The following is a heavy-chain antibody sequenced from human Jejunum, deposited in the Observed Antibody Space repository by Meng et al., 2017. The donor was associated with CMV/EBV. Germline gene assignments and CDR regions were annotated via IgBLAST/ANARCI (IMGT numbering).Heavy chain of an antibody. V-gene: IGHV3-66*01. Sequence: VWCGVGLGHLRGSLRLPCAVSGFSVSDSYINWVRQAPEKGLEWVSVMHSGGDTYYAESVKGRFTISRDDSKNTIYLQMNNLKTEDTALYYCARGEGVPPGEWGQGTLVTVSS. CDR3: ARGEGVPPGE. J-gene: IGHJ4*02. CDR1: GFSVSDSY. CDR2: MHSGGDT. D-gene: IGHD3-10*01.